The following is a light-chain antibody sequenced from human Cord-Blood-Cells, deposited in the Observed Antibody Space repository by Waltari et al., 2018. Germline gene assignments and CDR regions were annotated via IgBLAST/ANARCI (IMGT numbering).Light chain of an antibody. CDR1: QSLSNY. CDR2: AAS. CDR3: QQSYSTPLT. V-gene: IGKV1-39*01. Sequence: DIQMTQSPSSLSVTVGDRVTITCRASQSLSNYLKWYQKKPGKATKLLIYAASSLQSGVPSRFSGSGAGTDFTLTISSLQPEDFATYYCQQSYSTPLTFGGGTKVEIK. J-gene: IGKJ4*01.